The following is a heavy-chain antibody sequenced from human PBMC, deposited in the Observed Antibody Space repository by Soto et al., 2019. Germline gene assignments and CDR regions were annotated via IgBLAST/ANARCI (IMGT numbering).Heavy chain of an antibody. D-gene: IGHD4-4*01. Sequence: GAPVKVSCKASGDTFTTYDINWGRQATGHGPEWMGWINPNSGGTNYAQKFQGRVTMTRDTSISTAYMELSSLRSEDTAVYYCAREATAVTTAYYYYGMDVWGQGTTVTVSS. CDR2: INPNSGGT. J-gene: IGHJ6*02. CDR1: GDTFTTYD. CDR3: AREATAVTTAYYYYGMDV. V-gene: IGHV1-2*02.